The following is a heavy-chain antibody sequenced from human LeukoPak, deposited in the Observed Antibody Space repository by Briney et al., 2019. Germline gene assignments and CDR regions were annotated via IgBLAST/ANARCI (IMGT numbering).Heavy chain of an antibody. CDR2: IKQGGSER. CDR3: ARGSSWSYFQFIDY. D-gene: IGHD3-10*01. Sequence: PGGSLRLSCAPSGFTFTTYWMGWVRQSPVKGLEWVASIKQGGSERHYVDSVKGRFTISRDNAQNSLYLQMNSLRAEDTAVYYCARGSSWSYFQFIDYWGQGTLVTVSS. V-gene: IGHV3-7*01. J-gene: IGHJ4*02. CDR1: GFTFTTYW.